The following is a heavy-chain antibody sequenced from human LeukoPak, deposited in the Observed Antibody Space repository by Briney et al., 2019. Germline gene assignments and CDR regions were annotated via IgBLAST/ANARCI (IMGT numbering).Heavy chain of an antibody. CDR1: GYTFTGYY. Sequence: GASVKVPCKASGYTFTGYYMHWVRQAPGQGLEWMGWINPNSGGTNYAQKFQGRVTMTRDTSISTAYMELSRLRSDDTAVYYCARDRRAYCGGDCYPGDYWGQGTLVTVSS. D-gene: IGHD2-21*02. J-gene: IGHJ4*02. CDR2: INPNSGGT. CDR3: ARDRRAYCGGDCYPGDY. V-gene: IGHV1-2*02.